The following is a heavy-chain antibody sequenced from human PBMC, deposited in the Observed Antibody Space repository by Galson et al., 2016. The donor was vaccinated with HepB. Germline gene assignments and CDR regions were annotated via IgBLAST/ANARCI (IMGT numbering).Heavy chain of an antibody. CDR3: TRLAPGGIWETIRYNTPKVIDY. Sequence: QSGAEVKKPGESLKISCKASGYSFTTYWIGWVRQMSGKGLEWMGITYPGDAETNYSPSFQGQVTISADKSRTTAYLQWNRLKASDTAMYYCTRLAPGGIWETIRYNTPKVIDYWGQGTLVTVSS. CDR1: GYSFTTYW. V-gene: IGHV5-51*01. D-gene: IGHD1-14*01. J-gene: IGHJ4*02. CDR2: TYPGDAET.